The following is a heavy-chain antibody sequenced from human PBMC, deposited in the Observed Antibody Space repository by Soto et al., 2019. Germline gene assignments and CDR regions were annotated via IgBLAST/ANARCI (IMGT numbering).Heavy chain of an antibody. Sequence: ASVKVSCKAFGYTFTSYAIHWVRQAPGQRLEWMGWINAGNGNTKYSQKFQGRVTITRDTSASTAYMELTSLRSEDTAVYYCERYCSSTSCYDYYYYYGMDVWGQGTTVTVSS. CDR2: INAGNGNT. CDR1: GYTFTSYA. D-gene: IGHD2-2*01. V-gene: IGHV1-3*01. J-gene: IGHJ6*02. CDR3: ERYCSSTSCYDYYYYYGMDV.